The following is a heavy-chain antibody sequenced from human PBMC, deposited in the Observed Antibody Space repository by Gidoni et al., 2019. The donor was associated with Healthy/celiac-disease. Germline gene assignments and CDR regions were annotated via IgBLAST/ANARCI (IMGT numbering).Heavy chain of an antibody. CDR3: AIGCSSTSCYFDY. CDR2: ISSSSSTI. CDR1: GFTFSSYS. Sequence: EVQLVESGGGLVQPGGSLRLSCAASGFTFSSYSMNWVRQAPGKGLEWVSYISSSSSTIYYADSVKGRFTISRDNAKNSLYLQMNSLRDEDTAVYYCAIGCSSTSCYFDYWGQGTLVTVSS. D-gene: IGHD2-2*01. V-gene: IGHV3-48*02. J-gene: IGHJ4*02.